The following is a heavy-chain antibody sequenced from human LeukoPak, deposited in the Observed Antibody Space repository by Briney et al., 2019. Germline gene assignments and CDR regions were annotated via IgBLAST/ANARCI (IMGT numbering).Heavy chain of an antibody. J-gene: IGHJ1*01. D-gene: IGHD4-17*01. CDR3: ARDMTTATTCYLQH. CDR1: GFTFSTYS. CDR2: ISSSSNYI. Sequence: GGSLRLSCAASGFTFSTYSMNWVRQAPGKGLESVSSISSSSNYIYYADSVKGRFSISRDDSKNSLLLQMNGLRAEDTAVYYCARDMTTATTCYLQHWGQGTLVTVSS. V-gene: IGHV3-21*01.